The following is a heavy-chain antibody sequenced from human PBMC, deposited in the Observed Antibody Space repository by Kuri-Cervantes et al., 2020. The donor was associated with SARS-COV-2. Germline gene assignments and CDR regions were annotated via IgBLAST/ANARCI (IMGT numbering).Heavy chain of an antibody. D-gene: IGHD1-1*01. J-gene: IGHJ4*02. Sequence: LSLTCAASGFTFSGHWIHWVRQAPGKGLVWVSRINPDGSYTNNADSVKGRFTLSRDNAKNMLFLQMNSLRAADTAVYYCVRDGDHWNFDYWGQGTLVTVSS. CDR3: VRDGDHWNFDY. V-gene: IGHV3-74*01. CDR2: INPDGSYT. CDR1: GFTFSGHW.